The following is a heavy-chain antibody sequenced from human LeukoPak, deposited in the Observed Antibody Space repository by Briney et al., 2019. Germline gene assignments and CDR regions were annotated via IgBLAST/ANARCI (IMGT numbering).Heavy chain of an antibody. Sequence: GASVKLSCKASGYTFTGYYMHWVRQAPGQGLYWIRWINPNSGGTNYAQKFQGRVTMTRDTSISTAYMELSRLRSDDTAVYYCASKGLWFGELLEPHAFDIWGQGTMVTVSS. V-gene: IGHV1-2*02. CDR3: ASKGLWFGELLEPHAFDI. CDR2: INPNSGGT. D-gene: IGHD3-10*01. CDR1: GYTFTGYY. J-gene: IGHJ3*02.